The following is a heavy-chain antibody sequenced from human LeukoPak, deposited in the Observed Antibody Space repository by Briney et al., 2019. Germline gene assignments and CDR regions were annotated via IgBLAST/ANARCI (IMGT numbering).Heavy chain of an antibody. CDR2: INWNGGST. CDR3: ARGHYDILTGLIDY. CDR1: GFTFSSYA. Sequence: GGSLRLSCAASGFTFSSYAMSWVRQVPGKGLEWVSNINWNGGSTRYADSVKGRFTISRDNAKNALYLQMNSLRAEDTALYYCARGHYDILTGLIDYWGQGTLVTVSS. J-gene: IGHJ4*02. D-gene: IGHD3-9*01. V-gene: IGHV3-20*04.